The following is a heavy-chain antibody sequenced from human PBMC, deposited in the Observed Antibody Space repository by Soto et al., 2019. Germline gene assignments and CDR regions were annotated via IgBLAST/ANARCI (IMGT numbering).Heavy chain of an antibody. Sequence: ASVKVSCKASGYTFTSYAMHWVRQAPGQRLEWMGWINAGNGNTKYSRKFQGRVTITRGTSASTAYMELSSLRSEDTAVYYCARGVAGPLHWFDPWGQGTLVTVSS. J-gene: IGHJ5*02. CDR1: GYTFTSYA. D-gene: IGHD6-19*01. CDR3: ARGVAGPLHWFDP. V-gene: IGHV1-3*01. CDR2: INAGNGNT.